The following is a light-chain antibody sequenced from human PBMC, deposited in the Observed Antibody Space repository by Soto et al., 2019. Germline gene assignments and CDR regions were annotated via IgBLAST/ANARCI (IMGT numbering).Light chain of an antibody. J-gene: IGLJ1*01. CDR2: DDT. CDR3: QSYDSRLSGSV. V-gene: IGLV1-40*01. CDR1: SSNIGKNA. Sequence: QSVLTQPPSASGTPGQRVTISCSGSSSNIGKNAVNWYQQLPGTAPKLLITDDTSRPSGVPDRFSGSKSGASASLAITGLQAEDEADYYCQSYDSRLSGSVFGTGTKLTVL.